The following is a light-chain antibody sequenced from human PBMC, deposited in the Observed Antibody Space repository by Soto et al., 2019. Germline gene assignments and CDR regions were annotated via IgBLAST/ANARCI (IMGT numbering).Light chain of an antibody. CDR1: QGISSW. CDR3: QKANSFPIN. CDR2: EAS. J-gene: IGKJ5*01. Sequence: DMQITQSPSSVSASVGERVTMTCRASQGISSWLAWYQQRPGKAPKLLIYEASSLQYGVPSRFRGSGSGTDFTLTITGLQPEDSATYFCQKANSFPINFGQGTRLEIK. V-gene: IGKV1-12*01.